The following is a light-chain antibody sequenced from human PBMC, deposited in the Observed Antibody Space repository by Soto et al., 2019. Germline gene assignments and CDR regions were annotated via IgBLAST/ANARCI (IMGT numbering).Light chain of an antibody. Sequence: DIQMTQSPSTLSASVGDRVTITCRDSQSISSWLAWYQQKPGKAPKLLIYKASSLESGVPSRFSGSGSGTEFTLTISSPQPNDCATYYYQQYNSYAGTFGQGTKVEIK. CDR1: QSISSW. V-gene: IGKV1-5*03. J-gene: IGKJ1*01. CDR2: KAS. CDR3: QQYNSYAGT.